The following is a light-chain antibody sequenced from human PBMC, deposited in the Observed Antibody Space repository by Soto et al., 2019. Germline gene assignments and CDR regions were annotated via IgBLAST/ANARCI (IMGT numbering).Light chain of an antibody. CDR2: KAS. Sequence: DIQMTQSPSTLSASVGDRVTITCRASQSISDWLAWYQQKPGKAPKLLIYKASGLESGVPSRFSGSGSGTEFTLTITSLQPDDFGTYYCQQYNTYPITFGQGTRLEIK. CDR1: QSISDW. V-gene: IGKV1-5*03. J-gene: IGKJ5*01. CDR3: QQYNTYPIT.